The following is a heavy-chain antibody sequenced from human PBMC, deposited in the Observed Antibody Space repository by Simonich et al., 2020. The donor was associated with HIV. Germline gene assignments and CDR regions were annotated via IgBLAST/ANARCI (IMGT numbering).Heavy chain of an antibody. Sequence: EVQLVESGGGLVQPGGSLRLSCAASGFTFSSYWMSWVRQATGKGLEWVANKKQDGSEKYYVDSVKGRFTISRDNAKNSLYLQMNSLRAEDTAVYYCARDRGSSWYGNDYWGQGTLVTVSS. V-gene: IGHV3-7*01. CDR2: KKQDGSEK. D-gene: IGHD6-13*01. CDR1: GFTFSSYW. J-gene: IGHJ4*02. CDR3: ARDRGSSWYGNDY.